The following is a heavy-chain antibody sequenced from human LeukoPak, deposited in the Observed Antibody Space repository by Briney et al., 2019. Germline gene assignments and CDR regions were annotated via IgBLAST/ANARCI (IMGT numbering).Heavy chain of an antibody. CDR2: IPYDGSNK. CDR3: AKDEGSYGLDF. D-gene: IGHD4-17*01. Sequence: PGRSLRLSCAASGFTFSSYGMHWVRQAPGKGLEWVAVIPYDGSNKYYADSVKGRFTISRDNSKNTLYLQMNSLRAEDTAVYYCAKDEGSYGLDFWGQGVLVTVSP. J-gene: IGHJ4*02. CDR1: GFTFSSYG. V-gene: IGHV3-30*18.